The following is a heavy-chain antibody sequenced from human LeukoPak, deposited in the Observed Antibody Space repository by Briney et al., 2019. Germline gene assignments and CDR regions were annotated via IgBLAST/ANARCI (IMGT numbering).Heavy chain of an antibody. J-gene: IGHJ3*02. CDR3: AREGVLRHNTFDI. Sequence: GGSLRLSCAASGFPFSDYSMNWVRQAPGKGLEWVSSISSSGDYIYSADSVKGRFTISRDNAKNSLYLQMNSLRAEDTAVYYCAREGVLRHNTFDIWGQGTMATVSA. CDR1: GFPFSDYS. V-gene: IGHV3-21*01. CDR2: ISSSGDYI. D-gene: IGHD4-17*01.